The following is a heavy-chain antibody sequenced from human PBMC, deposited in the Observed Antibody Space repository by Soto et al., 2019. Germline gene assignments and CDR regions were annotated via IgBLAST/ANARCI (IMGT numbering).Heavy chain of an antibody. J-gene: IGHJ4*02. CDR1: RFTFSGFE. Sequence: GGSLRLSCVASRFTFSGFEMSWVRQAPGKGLEWVSYISTSGATIYYADSVQGRFTISRDNAKNSLYLQMNSLRVEDTAVYYCAIESDSGSSAPFDYWGQGTLVTVSS. V-gene: IGHV3-48*03. D-gene: IGHD1-26*01. CDR2: ISTSGATI. CDR3: AIESDSGSSAPFDY.